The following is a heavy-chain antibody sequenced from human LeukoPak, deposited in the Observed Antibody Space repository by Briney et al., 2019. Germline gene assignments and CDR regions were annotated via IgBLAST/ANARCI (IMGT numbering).Heavy chain of an antibody. CDR2: ISGSGGST. J-gene: IGHJ4*02. Sequence: GGSLRLSCAASGFTFSSYAMSWVRQARGKGVEWVSAISGSGGSTYYADSVKGRFTISRDTSTKTLYLQLNSLRVDDTAVYFCAKEWRFSSSWYQYYFDYWGQGTLVTVSS. V-gene: IGHV3-23*01. D-gene: IGHD6-13*01. CDR1: GFTFSSYA. CDR3: AKEWRFSSSWYQYYFDY.